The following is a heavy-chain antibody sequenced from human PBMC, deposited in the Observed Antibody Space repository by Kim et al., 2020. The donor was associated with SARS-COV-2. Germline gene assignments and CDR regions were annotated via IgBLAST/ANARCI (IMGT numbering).Heavy chain of an antibody. D-gene: IGHD3-10*01. CDR3: TGVPPDPGSYYDAFDI. J-gene: IGHJ3*02. CDR2: IRSKANSYAT. Sequence: GGSLRLSCAASGFIFTDSAMHWVRQASGKGLEWVGRIRSKANSYATAYAASGKGRFTISRDDSKITAYLQLNSLATEDTAVYYCTGVPPDPGSYYDAFDIWVQGTMVTVSS. V-gene: IGHV3-73*01. CDR1: GFIFTDSA.